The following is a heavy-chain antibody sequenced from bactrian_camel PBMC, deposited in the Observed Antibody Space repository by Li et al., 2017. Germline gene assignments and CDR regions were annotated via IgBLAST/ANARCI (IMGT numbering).Heavy chain of an antibody. V-gene: IGHV3S60*01. CDR2: ISTDGSS. Sequence: HVQLVESGGGLVQPGGSLRLSCTASGFTLDDCDLGWYRQAPGNECNLVSTISTDGSSYYADSVKGRFTISQDNAKNTFYLQMNSLTPEDTGVYYCAVQIIPGGEWTPCDEYDYWGQGTQVTVS. D-gene: IGHD2*01. J-gene: IGHJ4*01. CDR1: GFTLDDCD. CDR3: AVQIIPGGEWTPCDEYDY.